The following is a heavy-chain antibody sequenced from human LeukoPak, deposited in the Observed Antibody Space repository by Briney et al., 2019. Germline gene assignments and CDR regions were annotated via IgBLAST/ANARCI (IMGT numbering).Heavy chain of an antibody. CDR2: ISGYNGNT. CDR1: GYTFSTYG. V-gene: IGHV1-18*01. D-gene: IGHD6-13*01. Sequence: ASVKVSCKASGYTFSTYGISWVRQAPGQGLEWMGWISGYNGNTNYVKKFQGRVTMTTDTSTSTAYMELRSLRSDDTAMYYCARGGVSNSWYRTPDYWGQGTLVTVSS. J-gene: IGHJ4*02. CDR3: ARGGVSNSWYRTPDY.